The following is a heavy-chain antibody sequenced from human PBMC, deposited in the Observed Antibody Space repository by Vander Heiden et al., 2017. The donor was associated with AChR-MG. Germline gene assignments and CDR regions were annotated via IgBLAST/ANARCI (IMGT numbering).Heavy chain of an antibody. CDR1: GFTFSSYA. D-gene: IGHD2-8*01. Sequence: EVQLLESGGGLAQPGGSLRLSCAASGFTFSSYAMSWVRQAPGKGLEWVAVSSGRGSSTYYADSVKGRFTISRDSSKNTLYLQMNSLRAEDTAVYFCAKVSVYFDYWGQGTLVTVSS. CDR2: SSGRGSST. J-gene: IGHJ4*02. V-gene: IGHV3-23*01. CDR3: AKVSVYFDY.